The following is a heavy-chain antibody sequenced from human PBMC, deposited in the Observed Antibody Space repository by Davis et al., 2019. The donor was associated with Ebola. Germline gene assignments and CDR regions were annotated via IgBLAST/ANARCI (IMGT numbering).Heavy chain of an antibody. V-gene: IGHV1-18*01. J-gene: IGHJ5*02. CDR2: ISAYNGNT. CDR1: GYTFTSYG. CDR3: ARDRSVYCSGGSCYSGWFDP. Sequence: ASVTVSCKASGYTFTSYGISWVRQAPGQGLEWMGWISAYNGNTHYAQKLQGRVTMTTDTSTSTAYMELRSLRSDDTAVYYCARDRSVYCSGGSCYSGWFDPWGQGTLVTVSS. D-gene: IGHD2-15*01.